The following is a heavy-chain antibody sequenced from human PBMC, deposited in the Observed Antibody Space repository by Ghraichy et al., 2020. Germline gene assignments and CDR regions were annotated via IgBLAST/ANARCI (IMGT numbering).Heavy chain of an antibody. CDR1: GFTFSSYW. V-gene: IGHV3-74*01. CDR3: ARGSMVRGVISES. Sequence: GGSLRLSCAVSGFTFSSYWMHWVRQAPGKGLVWVSRINSDGSSTSYADSVKGRFTISRDNAKNTLYLQMNSLRAEDTAVYYCARGSMVRGVISESWGQGTLVTVSS. CDR2: INSDGSST. J-gene: IGHJ4*02. D-gene: IGHD3-10*01.